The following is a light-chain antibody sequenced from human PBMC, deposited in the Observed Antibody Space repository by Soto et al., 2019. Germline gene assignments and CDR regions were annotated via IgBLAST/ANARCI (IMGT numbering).Light chain of an antibody. CDR1: SSNIGSNT. V-gene: IGLV1-44*01. CDR2: SNN. J-gene: IGLJ2*01. CDR3: AAWDDSLNGHVV. Sequence: QSVLTQPPSASGTPGQRVTISCSGSSSNIGSNTVNWYQQLPGTAPKLLIYSNNHRPSGVPDRFSGSKSGTSASLAISGLQSEDEADYYCAAWDDSLNGHVVFGGVTKLTFL.